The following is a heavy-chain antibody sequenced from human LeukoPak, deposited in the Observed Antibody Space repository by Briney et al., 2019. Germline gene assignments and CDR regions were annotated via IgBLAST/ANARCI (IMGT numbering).Heavy chain of an antibody. CDR3: ARIAVAYSGSRGGDY. Sequence: SETLSLTCAVYGGSFSGYYWSWIRQPPGKGLEWIGEINHSGSTNYNPSLKSRVTISVDTSKNQFSLKLSSVTAADTAVYYCARIAVAYSGSRGGDYWGQGTLVTVSS. CDR1: GGSFSGYY. CDR2: INHSGST. V-gene: IGHV4-34*01. D-gene: IGHD1-26*01. J-gene: IGHJ4*02.